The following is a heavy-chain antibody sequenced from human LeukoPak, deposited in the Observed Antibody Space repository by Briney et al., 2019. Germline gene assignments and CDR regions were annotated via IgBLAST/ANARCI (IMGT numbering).Heavy chain of an antibody. Sequence: SQTLSLTCAISGDSVSSNSAAWNWIRQSPSRGLEWLGRTYYRSKWYNDYAVSVKSRITINPDTSKNQFSLQLNSVTPEDTAVYYCARHPKSRPGDLRAFDIWGQGTMVTVSS. CDR2: TYYRSKWYN. D-gene: IGHD6-6*01. CDR3: ARHPKSRPGDLRAFDI. J-gene: IGHJ3*02. CDR1: GDSVSSNSAA. V-gene: IGHV6-1*01.